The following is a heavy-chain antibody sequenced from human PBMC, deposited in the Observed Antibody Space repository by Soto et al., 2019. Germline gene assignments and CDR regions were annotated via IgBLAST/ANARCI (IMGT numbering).Heavy chain of an antibody. V-gene: IGHV4-61*08. Sequence: SDTLSLTCTVSGGSISSGDYYWSWIRQPPGKELEWIGYIYYTGSTDYNPSLKSRVTISLDTSTNQFSLKVSSVTAADTAVYYCARGINFGHYYYYGMDVWGQGTTVNVSS. CDR1: GGSISSGDYY. CDR3: ARGINFGHYYYYGMDV. D-gene: IGHD1-1*01. J-gene: IGHJ6*02. CDR2: IYYTGST.